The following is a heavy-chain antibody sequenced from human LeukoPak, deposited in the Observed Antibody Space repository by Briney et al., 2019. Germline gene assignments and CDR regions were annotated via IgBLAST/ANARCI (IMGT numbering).Heavy chain of an antibody. CDR1: GFTFSSYA. V-gene: IGHV3-23*01. J-gene: IGHJ3*02. CDR3: AKDTDSSGYIPIDAFDI. Sequence: PGGSLRLSCAASGFTFSSYAMSWVRQAPGKGLEWVSAISGSGGSTYYADSVKGRFTISRDNSKNTLYLQMNSLRAEDTAVYYRAKDTDSSGYIPIDAFDIWGQGTMVTVSS. D-gene: IGHD3-22*01. CDR2: ISGSGGST.